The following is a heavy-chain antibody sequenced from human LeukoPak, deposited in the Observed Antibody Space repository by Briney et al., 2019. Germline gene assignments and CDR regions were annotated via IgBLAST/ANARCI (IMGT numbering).Heavy chain of an antibody. CDR2: IYYSGST. J-gene: IGHJ4*02. V-gene: IGHV4-30-4*01. CDR3: AREGNGDYFFDY. Sequence: SQTLSLTRTVSGGSISSGDYYWSWIRQPPGKGLEWIGYIYYSGSTYYNPSLKSRVTISVDTSKNQFSLKLSSVTAADTAVYYCAREGNGDYFFDYWGQGTLVTVSS. D-gene: IGHD4-17*01. CDR1: GGSISSGDYY.